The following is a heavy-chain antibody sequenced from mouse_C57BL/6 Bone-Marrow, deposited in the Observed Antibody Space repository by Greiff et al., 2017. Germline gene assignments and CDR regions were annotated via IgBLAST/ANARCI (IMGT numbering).Heavy chain of an antibody. J-gene: IGHJ4*01. V-gene: IGHV1-55*01. CDR1: GYTFTSYW. CDR2: IYPGSGST. D-gene: IGHD2-3*01. CDR3: ARGGGYYVGYAMDY. Sequence: QVQLQQPGAELVKPGASVKMSCKASGYTFTSYWITWVKQRPGQGLEWIGDIYPGSGSTNYNQNFKSKATLTVDTSSSTAYMQLSSLTSEDSAVYYCARGGGYYVGYAMDYWGQGTSVTVSS.